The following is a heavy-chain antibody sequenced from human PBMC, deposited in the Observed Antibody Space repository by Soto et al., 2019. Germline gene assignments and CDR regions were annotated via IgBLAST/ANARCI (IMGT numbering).Heavy chain of an antibody. CDR1: GYSFTSYC. CDR2: IDPSDSYT. CDR3: ARLAITIDYGYLSDYYYDGMDV. Sequence: PGESLKISCKGSGYSFTSYCISWVRQMPGKGLEWMGRIDPSDSYTNYSPSFQGHVTISADKSISTAYLQWSSLKASDTAMYYCARLAITIDYGYLSDYYYDGMDVWAQGTTVTGS. J-gene: IGHJ6*02. D-gene: IGHD4-17*01. V-gene: IGHV5-10-1*01.